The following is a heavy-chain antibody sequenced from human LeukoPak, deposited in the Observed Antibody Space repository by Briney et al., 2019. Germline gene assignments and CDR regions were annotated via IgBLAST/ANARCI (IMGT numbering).Heavy chain of an antibody. V-gene: IGHV3-7*05. J-gene: IGHJ1*01. CDR3: TRDVGRFCTRGCCFSAA. CDR2: IKEDGSET. CDR1: GFQFHTSW. Sequence: GGALRLSCGGPGFQFHTSWISWIPRSPGKGLQWLGNIKEDGSETYYVGSLKARLTISRDNSKNSSFLEMSSLGGEDAACYYCTRDVGRFCTRGCCFSAAWGQGTLVTVSS. D-gene: IGHD2-15*01.